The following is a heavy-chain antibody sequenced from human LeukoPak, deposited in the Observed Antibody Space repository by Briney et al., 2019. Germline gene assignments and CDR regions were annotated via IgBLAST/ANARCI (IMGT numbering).Heavy chain of an antibody. CDR3: ARWVGACYYYGSGSYNY. D-gene: IGHD3-10*01. Sequence: GGSLEISCQGSGSRFTSYWVSWGRPVPGKGLEWGGRIDASHSYTNYSPSFQGHVTISADKSISTAYLQWSSLKASDTAMYYCARWVGACYYYGSGSYNYWGQGTLVTVSS. V-gene: IGHV5-10-1*01. J-gene: IGHJ4*02. CDR2: IDASHSYT. CDR1: GSRFTSYW.